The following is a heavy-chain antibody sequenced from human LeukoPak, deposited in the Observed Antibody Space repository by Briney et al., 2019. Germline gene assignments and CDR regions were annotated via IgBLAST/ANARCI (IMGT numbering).Heavy chain of an antibody. Sequence: PSETLSLTCTVSGGSVSSGSYYWSWIRQPPGKGLEWIGYTYHSGSTYYNPSLKSRVTISVDRSKNQFSLKLSSVTAADTAVYYCARGRYCSGGSCYHSEDYFDYWGQGTLVTVSS. J-gene: IGHJ4*02. CDR2: TYHSGST. V-gene: IGHV4-30-2*01. CDR1: GGSVSSGSYY. CDR3: ARGRYCSGGSCYHSEDYFDY. D-gene: IGHD2-15*01.